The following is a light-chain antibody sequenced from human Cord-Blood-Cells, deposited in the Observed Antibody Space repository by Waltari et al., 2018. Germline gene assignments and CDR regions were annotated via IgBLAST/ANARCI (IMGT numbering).Light chain of an antibody. CDR3: QSYDSSLSWV. V-gene: IGLV1-40*01. Sequence: QSVLTQPPPVSGAPGQRVPIPCTGSSSNIGAGYDVHWYQQLPGTAPKLPIYGNSNRPSGVPDRFSGSKSGTSASLAITGLQAEDEADYYCQSYDSSLSWVFGGGTKLTVL. J-gene: IGLJ2*01. CDR1: SSNIGAGYD. CDR2: GNS.